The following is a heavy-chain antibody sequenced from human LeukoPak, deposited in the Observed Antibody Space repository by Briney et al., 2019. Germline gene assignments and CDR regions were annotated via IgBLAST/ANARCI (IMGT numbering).Heavy chain of an antibody. J-gene: IGHJ5*02. Sequence: SETLSLTCAVYGGSFSGYYWSWIRQPPGKGLEWIGEINHSGSTNYNPSLESRVTISVDTSKNQFSLKLSSVTAADTAVYYCARGRYSSSWYKFWFDPWGQGTLVTVSS. V-gene: IGHV4-34*01. CDR3: ARGRYSSSWYKFWFDP. CDR2: INHSGST. CDR1: GGSFSGYY. D-gene: IGHD6-13*01.